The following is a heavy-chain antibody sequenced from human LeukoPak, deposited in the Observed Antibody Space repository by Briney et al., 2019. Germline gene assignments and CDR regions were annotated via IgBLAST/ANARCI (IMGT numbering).Heavy chain of an antibody. Sequence: SVKVSFKGSVFTFTNSPMQWVRQPRGQRLEWMGGIVVGSGNTNYAQKFQERVNITRDMSTSTAYMELGSMRSEYTAVYYCATGSGWYSPDYWGEGSLVSVSS. V-gene: IGHV1-58*02. J-gene: IGHJ4*02. CDR1: VFTFTNSP. D-gene: IGHD6-19*01. CDR3: ATGSGWYSPDY. CDR2: IVVGSGNT.